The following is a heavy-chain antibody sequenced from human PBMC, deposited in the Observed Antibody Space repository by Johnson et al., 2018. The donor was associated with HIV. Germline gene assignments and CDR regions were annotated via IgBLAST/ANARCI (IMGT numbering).Heavy chain of an antibody. CDR3: ARYSWNVGAFDI. V-gene: IGHV3-30*02. D-gene: IGHD1-20*01. CDR2: IRYDGSNK. J-gene: IGHJ3*02. Sequence: QVQLVESGGGVVQPGGSLRLSCAASGFTFSSYGMHWVRQAPGKGLEWVAFIRYDGSNKYYPDSVKGRFTISRDNSKNTLYLQMNRLRAEDTAVYYCARYSWNVGAFDIWGQGTMVTVSS. CDR1: GFTFSSYG.